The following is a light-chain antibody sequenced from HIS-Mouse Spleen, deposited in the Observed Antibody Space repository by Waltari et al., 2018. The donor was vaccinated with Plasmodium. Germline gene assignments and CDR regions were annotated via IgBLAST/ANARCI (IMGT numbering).Light chain of an antibody. CDR2: EVS. Sequence: QSALTQPPSASGSPGQSVTISCTGTSSVVGGYNYVPWYQQHPGKAPKLMIYEVSKRPSGVPDRFSGSKSGNTASLTVSGLQAEDEADYYCSSYAGSNNLVFGGGTKLTVL. CDR3: SSYAGSNNLV. J-gene: IGLJ2*01. V-gene: IGLV2-8*01. CDR1: SSVVGGYNY.